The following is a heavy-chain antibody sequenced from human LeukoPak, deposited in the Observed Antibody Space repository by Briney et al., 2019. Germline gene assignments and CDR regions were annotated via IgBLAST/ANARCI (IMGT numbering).Heavy chain of an antibody. CDR3: ARASIAPGPAGAFDI. D-gene: IGHD6-25*01. V-gene: IGHV3-21*01. CDR1: GFTFSSYS. J-gene: IGHJ3*02. CDR2: ISSSSSYI. Sequence: GGSLRLSCAASGFTFSSYSMNWVRQAPGKGLEWVSSISSSSSYIYYADSVKGRFTISRDNAKNSLYLQMNSLRAEDTAVYYCARASIAPGPAGAFDIWGQGTMVTVSS.